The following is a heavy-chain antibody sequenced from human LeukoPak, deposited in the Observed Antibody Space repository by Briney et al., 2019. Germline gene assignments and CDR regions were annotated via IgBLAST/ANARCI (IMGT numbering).Heavy chain of an antibody. CDR1: GFTFSSYA. Sequence: PGGSLRLSCAASGFTFSSYAMSWVRQAPGKGLEWVSAISGSGGSTYYADSVKGRFTISRDNAKNSLYLQMNSLRAEDTAVYYCARDSMAGSGAFDIWGQGTMVTVSS. CDR2: ISGSGGST. J-gene: IGHJ3*02. CDR3: ARDSMAGSGAFDI. D-gene: IGHD2-8*01. V-gene: IGHV3-23*01.